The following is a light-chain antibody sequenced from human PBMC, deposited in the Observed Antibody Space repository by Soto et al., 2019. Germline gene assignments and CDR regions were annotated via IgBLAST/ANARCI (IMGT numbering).Light chain of an antibody. CDR2: AAS. Sequence: DIQMTQSPSSLSASVGDRVTITCRASQRISSYLNWDQQKPGKAPKLLIYAASSLQSGVPSRFSGRGSGTDFTLTSSSLQPEEFATDYVQQSYSTPRTFGQGTKVELK. CDR1: QRISSY. V-gene: IGKV1-39*01. CDR3: QQSYSTPRT. J-gene: IGKJ1*01.